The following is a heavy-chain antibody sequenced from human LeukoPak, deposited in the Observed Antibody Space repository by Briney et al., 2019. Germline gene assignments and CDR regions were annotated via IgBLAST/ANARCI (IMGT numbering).Heavy chain of an antibody. J-gene: IGHJ5*02. CDR1: GFTFSSYW. CDR3: ARDRCSSTSCYNTPNWFDP. Sequence: QAGGSLRLSCAASGFTFSSYWMSWVRQAPGKGLEWVANIKQDGSEKYYVDSVKGRFTISRDNAKNSVYLQMNSLRSEDTAFYHCARDRCSSTSCYNTPNWFDPWGQGTLVTVSS. D-gene: IGHD2-2*02. V-gene: IGHV3-7*03. CDR2: IKQDGSEK.